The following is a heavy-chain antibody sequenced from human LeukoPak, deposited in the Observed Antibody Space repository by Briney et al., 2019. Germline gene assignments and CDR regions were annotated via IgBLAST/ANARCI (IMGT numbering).Heavy chain of an antibody. CDR2: IYYSGST. CDR1: GGSISSGGYY. Sequence: SQTLSLTCTVSGGSISSGGYYWSWIRQHPGKGLEWIGYIYYSGSTYYNPSLKCRVTISVDTSKNQFSLKLSSVTAADTAVYYCASPSSYGSGSYRAFDIWGQGTMVTVSS. J-gene: IGHJ3*02. V-gene: IGHV4-31*03. CDR3: ASPSSYGSGSYRAFDI. D-gene: IGHD3-10*01.